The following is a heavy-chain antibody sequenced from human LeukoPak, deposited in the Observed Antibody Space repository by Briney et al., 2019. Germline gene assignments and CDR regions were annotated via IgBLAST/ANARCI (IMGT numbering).Heavy chain of an antibody. D-gene: IGHD1-1*01. J-gene: IGHJ4*02. CDR2: INPNSGGT. CDR1: GYTFTGYY. CDR3: ARGTGERETYFDY. Sequence: ASVKVSCKASGYTFTGYYMHWVRQVPGQGLEWMGWINPNSGGTNYAQKFQGRVTMTRDTSISTAYMELSRLRSDDTAVYYCARGTGERETYFDYWGQGTLVTVSS. V-gene: IGHV1-2*02.